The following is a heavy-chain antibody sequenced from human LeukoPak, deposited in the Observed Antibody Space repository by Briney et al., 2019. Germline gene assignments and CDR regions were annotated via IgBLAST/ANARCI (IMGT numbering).Heavy chain of an antibody. V-gene: IGHV4-59*01. J-gene: IGHJ6*03. CDR2: IYYSGST. CDR1: GFIFTNYA. Sequence: GSLRLSCTASGFIFTNYAMSWIRQPPGKGLEWIGYIYYSGSTNYNPSLKSRVTISVDTSKNQFSLKLSSVTAADTAVYYCARNGGYDILTGYQTYYYYYYMDVWGKGTTVTISS. CDR3: ARNGGYDILTGYQTYYYYYYMDV. D-gene: IGHD3-9*01.